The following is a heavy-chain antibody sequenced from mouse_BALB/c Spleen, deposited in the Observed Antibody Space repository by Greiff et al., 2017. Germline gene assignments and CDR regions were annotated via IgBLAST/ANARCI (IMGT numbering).Heavy chain of an antibody. CDR2: INPDSSTI. CDR3: ARLKDSVYYAMDY. J-gene: IGHJ4*01. CDR1: GFDFSRYW. V-gene: IGHV4-1*02. Sequence: EVKVIESGGGLVQPGGSLKLSCAASGFDFSRYWMSWVRQAPGKGLEWIGEINPDSSTINYTPSLKDKFIISRDNAKNTLYLQMSKVRSEDTALYYCARLKDSVYYAMDYWGQGTSVTVSS.